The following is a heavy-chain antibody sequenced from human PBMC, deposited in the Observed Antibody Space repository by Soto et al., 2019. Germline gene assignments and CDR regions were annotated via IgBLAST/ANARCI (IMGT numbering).Heavy chain of an antibody. J-gene: IGHJ4*02. CDR1: GGSISSGRYD. CDR2: LQSTGTT. V-gene: IGHV4-61*01. Sequence: SETLSLTCTISGGSISSGRYDWSWIRQAPGKRLEWVGYLQSTGTTYYNSPLKSRATMSVDGSKNQFSLQLNSVTPEDTAVYYCARSEVWDYYDSSGFDYWGQGTLVTVSS. D-gene: IGHD3-22*01. CDR3: ARSEVWDYYDSSGFDY.